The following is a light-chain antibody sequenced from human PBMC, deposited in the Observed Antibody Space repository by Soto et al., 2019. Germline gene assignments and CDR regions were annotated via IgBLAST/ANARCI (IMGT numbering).Light chain of an antibody. CDR1: QGISSW. J-gene: IGKJ1*01. CDR2: QAS. CDR3: QHYNSYSEA. V-gene: IGKV1-5*03. Sequence: DIQMTQSPSTLSASVGDRVTITCLASQGISSWLAWYQQKPGKAPKLLISQASSLESGVPSRFSGSGSGTEFTLTISSLQPDDFATYYCQHYNSYSEAFGQGTKVDIK.